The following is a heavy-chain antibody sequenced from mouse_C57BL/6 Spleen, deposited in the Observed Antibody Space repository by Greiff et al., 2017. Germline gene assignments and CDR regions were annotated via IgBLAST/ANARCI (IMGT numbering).Heavy chain of an antibody. CDR1: GFTFTDYY. V-gene: IGHV7-3*01. CDR2: IRNKANGYTT. D-gene: IGHD1-1*01. J-gene: IGHJ1*03. Sequence: EVQRVESGGGLVQPGGSLSLSCAASGFTFTDYYMSWVRQPPGKALEWLGFIRNKANGYTTEYSASVKGRFTISRDNSQSSLYLQMNALRAEDSATYYWARYYGSLWYFDVWGTGTTVTVSS. CDR3: ARYYGSLWYFDV.